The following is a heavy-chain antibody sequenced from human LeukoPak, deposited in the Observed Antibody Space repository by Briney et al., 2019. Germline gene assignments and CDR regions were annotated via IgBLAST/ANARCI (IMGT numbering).Heavy chain of an antibody. V-gene: IGHV1-69*05. CDR1: GGTFSSYA. Sequence: SVKVSCKASGGTFSSYAISWVRQAPGQGLEWMGGIIPIFGTANYAQKFQGRVMITTDGSTSTAYMELSSLRSEDTAVYYCARGHSSSYYFDYWGQGTLVTVSS. D-gene: IGHD6-6*01. CDR3: ARGHSSSYYFDY. CDR2: IIPIFGTA. J-gene: IGHJ4*02.